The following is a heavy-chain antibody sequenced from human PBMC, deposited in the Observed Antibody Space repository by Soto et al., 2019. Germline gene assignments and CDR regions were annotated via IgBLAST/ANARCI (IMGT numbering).Heavy chain of an antibody. CDR3: ARVSGFLEWFQPPTDYYGMDV. D-gene: IGHD3-3*01. CDR2: IYPGDSDT. CDR1: GYSFTSYW. V-gene: IGHV5-51*01. J-gene: IGHJ6*02. Sequence: GESLKISCKGSGYSFTSYWIGWVRQMPGKGLEWMGIIYPGDSDTRYSPSFQGQVTISADKSIGTAYLQWSSLKASDTAMYYCARVSGFLEWFQPPTDYYGMDVWGQGTTVTVSS.